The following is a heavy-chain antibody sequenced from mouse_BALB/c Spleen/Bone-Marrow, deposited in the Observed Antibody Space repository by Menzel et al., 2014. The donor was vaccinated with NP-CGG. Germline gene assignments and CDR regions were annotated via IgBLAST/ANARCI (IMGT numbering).Heavy chain of an antibody. Sequence: EVQRVESGGGLVKPGGSLKLSWAASGFTFSSYTMSWVRQTPEKRLEWVATISSGGSYTYYPDSVKGRFTISRDNAKNTLYLQMSSLKSEDTAMYYCTRSYYRYDEEAWFAYWGQGTLVTVSA. CDR2: ISSGGSYT. CDR3: TRSYYRYDEEAWFAY. J-gene: IGHJ3*01. D-gene: IGHD2-14*01. CDR1: GFTFSSYT. V-gene: IGHV5-6-4*01.